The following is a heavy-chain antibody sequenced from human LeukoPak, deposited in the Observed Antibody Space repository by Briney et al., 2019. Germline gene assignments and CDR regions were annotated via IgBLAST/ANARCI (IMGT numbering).Heavy chain of an antibody. CDR2: INPNTGGT. CDR3: TRGIRIVVVPAAIRFDY. D-gene: IGHD2-2*02. J-gene: IGHJ4*02. CDR1: GYTFTGYY. Sequence: ASVKVSCKASGYTFTGYYMHWVRQAPGQGLEWMGWINPNTGGTNYAQKVQGRVTMTRDTSISTAYMALSRLRSDDTTVYYCTRGIRIVVVPAAIRFDYWGQGTLVTVSS. V-gene: IGHV1-2*02.